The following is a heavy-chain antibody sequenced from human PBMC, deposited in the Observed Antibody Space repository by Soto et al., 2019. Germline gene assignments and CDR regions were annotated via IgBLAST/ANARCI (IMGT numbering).Heavy chain of an antibody. CDR3: AKDPKSTIRFNWFDP. J-gene: IGHJ5*02. CDR2: ISGGGSGT. Sequence: EVQLSESGGGLVQPGGSLRLSCAASGFTFSSYAMSWVRQAPGKGLERVAGISGGGSGTYYADSVKGRFTVSRDNSKKTLYLQMNSLRAEDTAVYYCAKDPKSTIRFNWFDPWGQGTLVTVSS. D-gene: IGHD2-8*01. V-gene: IGHV3-23*01. CDR1: GFTFSSYA.